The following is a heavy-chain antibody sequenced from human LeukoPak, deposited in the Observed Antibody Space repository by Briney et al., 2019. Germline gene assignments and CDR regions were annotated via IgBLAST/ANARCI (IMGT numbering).Heavy chain of an antibody. J-gene: IGHJ6*02. CDR1: GYTFTSYD. V-gene: IGHV1-8*01. D-gene: IGHD3-9*01. CDR2: MNPNSGNT. CDR3: AREGVLIRYFDWLSRGYYGMDV. Sequence: ASVKVSCTASGYTFTSYDINWVRQATGQGLEWMGWMNPNSGNTGYAQKFQGRVTMTRNTTISTAYMELSSLRSEDTAVYYCAREGVLIRYFDWLSRGYYGMDVWGQGTTVTVSS.